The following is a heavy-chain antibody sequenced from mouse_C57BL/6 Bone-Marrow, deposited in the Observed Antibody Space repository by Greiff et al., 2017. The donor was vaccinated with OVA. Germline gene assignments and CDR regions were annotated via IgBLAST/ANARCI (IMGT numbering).Heavy chain of an antibody. J-gene: IGHJ1*03. Sequence: EVQLVESGGGLVKPGGSLKLSCAASGFTFSSYAMSWVRQTPEKRLEWVATISDGGSYTYYPDNVKGRFTISRDNAKNNLYLQMSHLKSEDTAMYYWARELGTVAYWYVDVWGTGTTVTVSS. D-gene: IGHD1-1*01. CDR1: GFTFSSYA. CDR2: ISDGGSYT. V-gene: IGHV5-4*01. CDR3: ARELGTVAYWYVDV.